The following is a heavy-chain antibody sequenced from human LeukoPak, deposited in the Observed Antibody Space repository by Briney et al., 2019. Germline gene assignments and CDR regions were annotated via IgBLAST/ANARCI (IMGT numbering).Heavy chain of an antibody. J-gene: IGHJ6*03. V-gene: IGHV3-21*01. CDR1: GFTFSSYS. Sequence: GGSLRLSCAASGFTFSSYSMNWVRQAPGKGLEWVSSISSSSSYIYYADSVKGRFTISRDNAKNSLYLQMNSLRAEDTAVYYCARVVSGSGSYSQRRYYYYYMDVWGKGTTVTISS. D-gene: IGHD3-10*01. CDR3: ARVVSGSGSYSQRRYYYYYMDV. CDR2: ISSSSSYI.